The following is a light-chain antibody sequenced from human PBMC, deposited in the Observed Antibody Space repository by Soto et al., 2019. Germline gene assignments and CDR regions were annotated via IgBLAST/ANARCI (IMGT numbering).Light chain of an antibody. CDR3: QQPGQWPIT. CDR1: QSVNSNY. V-gene: IGKV3-20*01. CDR2: GIS. Sequence: VMTQSPATPSLSPGERATLSCRASQSVNSNYLAWYQQKPGQAPRLLIYGISKRATDIPDRFSGSVSGTEGTLTISSLKPEDCATYYCQQPGQWPITFGQGTRLEIK. J-gene: IGKJ5*01.